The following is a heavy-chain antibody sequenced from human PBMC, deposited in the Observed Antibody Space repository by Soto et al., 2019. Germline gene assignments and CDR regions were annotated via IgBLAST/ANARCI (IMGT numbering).Heavy chain of an antibody. V-gene: IGHV1-2*02. CDR1: GYIFTDYY. CDR2: INPATGAT. D-gene: IGHD5-18*01. CDR3: ARKGYGVAFDA. Sequence: QVQLEQSGAEVKKPGASVTVSCKASGYIFTDYYLHWVRQAPGQGLEWMGWINPATGATKYKQNFEGRLSLTRDTSKSTGFMDLSRLESDDSATYYCARKGYGVAFDAWAQGTLVTVSS. J-gene: IGHJ3*01.